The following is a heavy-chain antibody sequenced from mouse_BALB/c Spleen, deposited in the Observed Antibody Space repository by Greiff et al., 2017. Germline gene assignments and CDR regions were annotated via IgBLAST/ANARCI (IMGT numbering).Heavy chain of an antibody. CDR2: IDPANGNT. D-gene: IGHD2-4*01. J-gene: IGHJ3*01. V-gene: IGHV14-3*02. Sequence: EVQLQQSGAELVKPGASVKLSCTASGFNIKDTYMHWVKQRPEQGLEWIGRIDPANGNTKYDPKFQGKATITADTSSNTAYLQLSSLTSEDTAVYYCARSVSTMITGFAYWGQGTLVTVSA. CDR1: GFNIKDTY. CDR3: ARSVSTMITGFAY.